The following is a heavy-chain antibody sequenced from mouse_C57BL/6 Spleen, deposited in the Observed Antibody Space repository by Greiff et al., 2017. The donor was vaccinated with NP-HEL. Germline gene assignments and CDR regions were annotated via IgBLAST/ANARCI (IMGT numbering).Heavy chain of an antibody. V-gene: IGHV3-6*01. J-gene: IGHJ1*03. D-gene: IGHD1-1*01. Sequence: EVQLQQSGPGLVKPSQSLSLTCSVTGYSITSGYYWNWIRQFPGNKLEWMGYISYDGSNNYNPSLKNRISITRDTSKNQFFLKLNSVTTEDTATYYCARVYYGSSWGYFDVWGTGTTVTVSS. CDR2: ISYDGSN. CDR1: GYSITSGYY. CDR3: ARVYYGSSWGYFDV.